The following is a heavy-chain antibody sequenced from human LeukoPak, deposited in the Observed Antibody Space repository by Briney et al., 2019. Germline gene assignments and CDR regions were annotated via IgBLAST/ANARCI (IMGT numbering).Heavy chain of an antibody. CDR1: GYSLTNYF. Sequence: ASLKVSCKASGYSLTNYFMNWERHATGQGLEWMGGINPNSGVTNYAQRFQGRVTMTRDTSMNTAYMRLSSLRAEDTAVYYCAIEEADTAMVIGLGPWGQGTLVTVSS. CDR3: AIEEADTAMVIGLGP. D-gene: IGHD5-18*01. V-gene: IGHV1-2*02. J-gene: IGHJ5*02. CDR2: INPNSGVT.